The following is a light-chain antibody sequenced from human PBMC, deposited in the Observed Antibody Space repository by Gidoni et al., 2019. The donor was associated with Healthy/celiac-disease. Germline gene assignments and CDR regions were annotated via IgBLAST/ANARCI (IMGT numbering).Light chain of an antibody. J-gene: IGKJ4*01. CDR2: GVF. CDR3: QQNKTVPLT. CDR1: QDISNY. V-gene: IGKV1-12*01. Sequence: DIQMTQSPSSVSASVGDRVTITCRRSQDISNYLAWYQQKPGKVPELLISGVFTLQRGVPSRFSGSESGTDFTLTISSLQPEDFATYHCQQNKTVPLTFXEXTKVEI.